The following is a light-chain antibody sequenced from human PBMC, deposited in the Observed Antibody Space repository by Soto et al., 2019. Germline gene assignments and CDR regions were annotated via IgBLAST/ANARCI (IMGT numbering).Light chain of an antibody. J-gene: IGKJ1*01. CDR3: QHYNSYSEA. V-gene: IGKV1-5*03. CDR2: KAS. CDR1: QTISSW. Sequence: DIQMTQSPSTLSGSVGDRVTITCRASQTISSWFAWYQQKPGKAPKLLIYKASTLKSGVPSRFSGSGSGTEVTLTISSLQPDDFATYYCQHYNSYSEAFGQGTKVDIK.